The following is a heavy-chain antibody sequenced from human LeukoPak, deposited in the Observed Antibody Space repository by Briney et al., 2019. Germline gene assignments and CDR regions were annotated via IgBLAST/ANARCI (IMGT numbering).Heavy chain of an antibody. J-gene: IGHJ4*02. CDR2: IYTSGST. D-gene: IGHD2-2*01. V-gene: IGHV4-61*02. Sequence: SETLSLTCTVSGGSISSGSYYWSWIRQPAGKGLEWIGRIYTSGSTNYNPSLKSRVTISVDTSKNQFSLKLSSVTAADTAVYYCARVAPAAVTHWGQGTLVTVSS. CDR3: ARVAPAAVTH. CDR1: GGSISSGSYY.